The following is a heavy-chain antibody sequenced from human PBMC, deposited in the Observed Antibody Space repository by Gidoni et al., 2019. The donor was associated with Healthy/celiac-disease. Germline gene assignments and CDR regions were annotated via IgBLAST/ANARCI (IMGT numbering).Heavy chain of an antibody. CDR3: ARGGGDYDSSGYYYY. V-gene: IGHV4-61*01. Sequence: QVQLQASGPGLAKPSETLSPTCTVSGGSVSSGSHYWSWLRQPPGKGLEWIGYIYYSGSTNYNPSLKSRVTISVDTSKNQFSLKLSAVPAADTAVYYCARGGGDYDSSGYYYYWGQGTLVTVSS. J-gene: IGHJ4*02. D-gene: IGHD3-22*01. CDR1: GGSVSSGSHY. CDR2: IYYSGST.